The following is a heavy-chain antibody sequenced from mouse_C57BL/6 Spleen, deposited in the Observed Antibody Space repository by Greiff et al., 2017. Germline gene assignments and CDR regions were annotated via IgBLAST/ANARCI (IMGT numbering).Heavy chain of an antibody. CDR3: ASGLPHGWFAY. CDR2: IDPADGET. Sequence: EVQLQESGAELVKPGASVKLSCTASGFNITDYYMHWVKQRPEQGLEWIGRIDPADGETKYAPKFQGKATMTADTSSNTAYLQLSSLTSEDSAFYYCASGLPHGWFAYWGQGTLVTVSA. J-gene: IGHJ3*01. CDR1: GFNITDYY. V-gene: IGHV14-2*01.